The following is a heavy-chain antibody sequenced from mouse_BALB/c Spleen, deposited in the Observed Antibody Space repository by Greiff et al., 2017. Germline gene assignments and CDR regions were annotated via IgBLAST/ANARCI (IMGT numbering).Heavy chain of an antibody. CDR2: IDPANGNT. J-gene: IGHJ2*01. V-gene: IGHV14-3*02. CDR1: GFNIKDTY. Sequence: EVHLVESGAELVKPGASVKLSCTASGFNIKDTYMHWVKQRPEQGLEWIGRIDPANGNTKYDPKFQGKATITADTSSNTAYLQLSSLTSEDTAVYYCARSPYDYDGFDYWGQGTTLTVSS. D-gene: IGHD2-4*01. CDR3: ARSPYDYDGFDY.